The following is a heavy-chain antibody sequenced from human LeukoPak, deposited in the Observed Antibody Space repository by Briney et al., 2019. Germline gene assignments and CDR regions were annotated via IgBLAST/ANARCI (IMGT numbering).Heavy chain of an antibody. CDR1: GFTFSDYY. D-gene: IGHD1-26*01. J-gene: IGHJ4*02. V-gene: IGHV3-11*01. CDR3: AKDRRGAEDY. Sequence: GGSLRLSCAASGFTFSDYYMSWIRQAPGKGLEWVSYISSSGNTIFYADSVKGRFTISRDNSKNTLYLQMNSLRAEDTAVYYCAKDRRGAEDYWGQGTLVTVSS. CDR2: ISSSGNTI.